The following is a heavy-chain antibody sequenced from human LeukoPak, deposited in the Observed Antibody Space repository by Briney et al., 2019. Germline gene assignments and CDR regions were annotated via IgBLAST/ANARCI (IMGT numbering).Heavy chain of an antibody. CDR2: INSDGSST. Sequence: GGSLRLSCAASGFTFSSYWMHWVRQAPGKGLVWVSRINSDGSSTSYADSVKGRFTISRDNAKNTLYLQMNSLRAEDMAVYYCASTTIFGVVMPYYYYYYMDVWGKGTTVTVSS. CDR3: ASTTIFGVVMPYYYYYYMDV. V-gene: IGHV3-74*01. CDR1: GFTFSSYW. J-gene: IGHJ6*03. D-gene: IGHD3-3*01.